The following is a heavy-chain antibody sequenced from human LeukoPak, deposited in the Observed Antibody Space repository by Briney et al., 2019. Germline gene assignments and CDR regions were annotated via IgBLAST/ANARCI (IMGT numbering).Heavy chain of an antibody. Sequence: GGSLRLSCAASGFTFSSYSMNWVRQAPGKGLEWVSSISSSSSYIYYADSVEGRFTISRDNAKNSLYLQINSLRAEDTAVYYCASPYYYDSSGYYYYWGQGTLVTVSS. CDR2: ISSSSSYI. V-gene: IGHV3-21*01. CDR1: GFTFSSYS. J-gene: IGHJ4*02. CDR3: ASPYYYDSSGYYYY. D-gene: IGHD3-22*01.